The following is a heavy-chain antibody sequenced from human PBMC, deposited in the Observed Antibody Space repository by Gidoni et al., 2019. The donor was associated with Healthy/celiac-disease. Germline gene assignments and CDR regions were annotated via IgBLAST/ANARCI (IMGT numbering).Heavy chain of an antibody. CDR2: IRSKANSYAT. V-gene: IGHV3-73*01. CDR1: GFPFSGPA. J-gene: IGHJ3*02. CDR3: TRHRIAVATNDAFDI. Sequence: EVQLVESGGGLVQPGGSLKLSCAASGFPFSGPAMHWVRQASGKGLEWVGRIRSKANSYATAYAASVKGRFTISRDDSKNTAYLQMNSLKTEDTAVYYCTRHRIAVATNDAFDIWGQGTMVTVSS. D-gene: IGHD6-19*01.